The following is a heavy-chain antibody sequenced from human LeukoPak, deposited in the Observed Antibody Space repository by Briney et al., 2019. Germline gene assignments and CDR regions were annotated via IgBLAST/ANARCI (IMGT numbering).Heavy chain of an antibody. D-gene: IGHD2-8*01. J-gene: IGHJ4*02. CDR1: GYTLSGYG. CDR3: ARDCRNGVCYPRDY. V-gene: IGHV1-18*01. CDR2: ITTYNGEK. Sequence: ASVKVSCKASGYTLSGYGISWVRQAPGQGLEWVGRITTYNGEKKYSEKFQGRVTMTTDTSTSTYYMEMTSLRTDDTAIYYCARDCRNGVCYPRDYWGQGTLVSVST.